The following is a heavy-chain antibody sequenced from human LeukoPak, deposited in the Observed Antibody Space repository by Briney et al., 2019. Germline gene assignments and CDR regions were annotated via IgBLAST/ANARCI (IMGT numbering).Heavy chain of an antibody. D-gene: IGHD2-8*01. CDR1: GFTGSSFW. CDR3: AREGRGYCTHGVRPFDFDY. V-gene: IGHV3-7*03. CDR2: IKQGGREK. Sequence: PAGSLSLSCAGSGFTGSSFWMGWVRQAPGKGREWVVNIKQGGREKYYVDSVKGRFTISRDNAKSSLYLQLNSLRADDTAVYYCAREGRGYCTHGVRPFDFDYWGQGTLVTVSS. J-gene: IGHJ4*02.